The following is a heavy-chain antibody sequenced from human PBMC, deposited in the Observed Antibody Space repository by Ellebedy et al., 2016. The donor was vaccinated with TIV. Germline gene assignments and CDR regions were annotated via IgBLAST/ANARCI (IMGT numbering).Heavy chain of an antibody. V-gene: IGHV4-61*01. CDR1: GGSVSSGSYY. D-gene: IGHD5-12*01. CDR3: ARQGVEWQRCAFEL. J-gene: IGHJ3*01. Sequence: MPSETLSLTCIVSGGSVSSGSYYWSWIRQPPGKGLEWSGNMYYTGSTNYNSSLKSRVTISADTSKNQFSLKLSYVTAADTAVYYCARQGVEWQRCAFELWGQGTIVTVSS. CDR2: MYYTGST.